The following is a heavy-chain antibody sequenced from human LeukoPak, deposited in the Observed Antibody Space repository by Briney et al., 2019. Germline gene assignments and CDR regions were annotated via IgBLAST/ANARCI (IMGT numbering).Heavy chain of an antibody. Sequence: GGSLRLSCAASGFTFSSYGMHWVRQAPGKGLEWVAFIRYDGSNKYYANSVKGRFTISRDNSKNTMYLQMNSLRAEDTAVYYCAKDLGFLATRSVDYWGQGTLVTVSS. D-gene: IGHD3-16*01. CDR3: AKDLGFLATRSVDY. CDR2: IRYDGSNK. V-gene: IGHV3-30*02. J-gene: IGHJ4*02. CDR1: GFTFSSYG.